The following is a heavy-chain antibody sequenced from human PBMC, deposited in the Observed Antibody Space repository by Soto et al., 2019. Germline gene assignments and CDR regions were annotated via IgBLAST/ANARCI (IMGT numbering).Heavy chain of an antibody. D-gene: IGHD3-10*01. Sequence: GGSLRLSCAASGFTFSSYGMHWVRQAPGKGLEWVAVIWYDGSNKYYADSVKGRFTISRDNSKNTLYLQMNSLRAEDTAVYYCAREATTMVRPDYYYYGMDVWGQGTTVTVSS. CDR1: GFTFSSYG. V-gene: IGHV3-33*01. CDR3: AREATTMVRPDYYYYGMDV. J-gene: IGHJ6*02. CDR2: IWYDGSNK.